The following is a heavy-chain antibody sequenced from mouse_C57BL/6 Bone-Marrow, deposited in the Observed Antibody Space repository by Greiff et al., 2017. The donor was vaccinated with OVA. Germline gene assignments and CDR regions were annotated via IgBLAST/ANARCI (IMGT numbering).Heavy chain of an antibody. Sequence: EVKLMESGGGLVQPGGSLKLSCAASGFTFSDYYMYWVRQTPGKRLEWVAYISNGGGSTYYPDTVKGRFTISKDNATNTLYLQMSRLKAEDTAMYYCGRQDYGLYYYAMDYWGQGTSVTVSS. V-gene: IGHV5-12*01. J-gene: IGHJ4*01. D-gene: IGHD1-1*02. CDR3: GRQDYGLYYYAMDY. CDR2: ISNGGGST. CDR1: GFTFSDYY.